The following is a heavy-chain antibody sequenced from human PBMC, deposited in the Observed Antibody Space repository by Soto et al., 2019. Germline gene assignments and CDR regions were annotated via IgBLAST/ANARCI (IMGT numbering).Heavy chain of an antibody. D-gene: IGHD3-3*02. V-gene: IGHV3-48*02. J-gene: IGHJ4*02. Sequence: PGGDLRLSCIHPGFSFREFSLNWVRQAPWNGVEWVSYLGTSGGPINYVDSVRGRFTISRDNAKNSLYLQLNSLRDQDTAVYFCVRDHLWAFDFWGQGILVTVSS. CDR2: LGTSGGPI. CDR3: VRDHLWAFDF. CDR1: GFSFREFS.